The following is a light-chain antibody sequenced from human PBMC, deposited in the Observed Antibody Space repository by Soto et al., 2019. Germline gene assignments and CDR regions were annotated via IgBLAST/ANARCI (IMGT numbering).Light chain of an antibody. CDR1: QSVSSTL. J-gene: IGKJ2*01. CDR2: VAS. V-gene: IGKV3-20*01. Sequence: EIVLTQSPGTLSLSPGERATLSCRASQSVSSTLLAWYQQKPGQAPRLLIYVASSRATGIPDRFSGSGSGTDFTLTISRLEPEDFAVYYCQQYSSSPRTFGQGTKLEIK. CDR3: QQYSSSPRT.